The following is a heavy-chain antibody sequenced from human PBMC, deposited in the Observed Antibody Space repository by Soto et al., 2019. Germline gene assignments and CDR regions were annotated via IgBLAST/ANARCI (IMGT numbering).Heavy chain of an antibody. V-gene: IGHV1-18*01. CDR2: ISAYNGNT. Sequence: QVQLVQSGAEVKKPGASVKVSCKASGYTFTSYHITWVRQAPGQGLEWMGWISAYNGNTNYAQKLQGRVTMTTDTSTITAYMELRSLISDDTAVYYSTIDSPPPREWGQGTLFTVSS. D-gene: IGHD6-6*01. CDR1: GYTFTSYH. CDR3: TIDSPPPRE. J-gene: IGHJ4*02.